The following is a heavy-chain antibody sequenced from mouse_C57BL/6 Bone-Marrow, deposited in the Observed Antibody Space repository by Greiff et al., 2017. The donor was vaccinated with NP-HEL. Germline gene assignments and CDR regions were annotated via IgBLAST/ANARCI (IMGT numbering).Heavy chain of an antibody. V-gene: IGHV1-82*01. CDR3: ARTRFDY. CDR1: GYAFSSSW. CDR2: IYPGDGDT. J-gene: IGHJ2*01. Sequence: QVQLQQSGAELVKPGASVKISCKASGYAFSSSWMNWVKQRPGKGLEWIGRIYPGDGDTNYNGKFKGKATLTADKSSSTAYMQLSSLTSEDSAVYFCARTRFDYWGKGTTLTVSS.